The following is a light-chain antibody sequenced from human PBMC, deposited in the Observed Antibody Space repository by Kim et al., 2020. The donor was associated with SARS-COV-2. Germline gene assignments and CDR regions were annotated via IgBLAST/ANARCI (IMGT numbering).Light chain of an antibody. V-gene: IGLV3-1*01. Sequence: SYELTQPPSVSVSPGQTASITCSGDKLGDNYACWYQQRPGQSPVVVISQDNKRPSGIPERFSGSNSGNTATLTISGTQAMDEADYYCQAWDSGTVVFGGG. CDR2: QDN. CDR3: QAWDSGTVV. J-gene: IGLJ3*02. CDR1: KLGDNY.